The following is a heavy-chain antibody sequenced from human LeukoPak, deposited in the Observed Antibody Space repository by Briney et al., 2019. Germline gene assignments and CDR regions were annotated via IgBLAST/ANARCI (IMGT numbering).Heavy chain of an antibody. CDR3: ASSKGDYAFDY. CDR1: GFTFSSYW. J-gene: IGHJ4*02. Sequence: GGSLRLSCAASGFTFSSYWMSWVRQAPGKGLKWVANIKQDGSEKYYVDSVKGRFTISRDNAKNSLYLQMNSLRAEDTAVYYCASSKGDYAFDYWGQGTLVTVSS. V-gene: IGHV3-7*01. D-gene: IGHD4-17*01. CDR2: IKQDGSEK.